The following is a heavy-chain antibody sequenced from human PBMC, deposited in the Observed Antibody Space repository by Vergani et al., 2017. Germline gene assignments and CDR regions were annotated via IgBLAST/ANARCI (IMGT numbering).Heavy chain of an antibody. V-gene: IGHV1-69*14. J-gene: IGHJ3*02. CDR2: IIPIFGTA. D-gene: IGHD3-10*01. Sequence: QVQLVQSGAEVKKPGSSVKVSCKASGGTFSSYAISWVRQAPGQGLEWMGRIIPIFGTANYAQKFQGRVTITADKSTITAYMELSSLRSEDTAVYYCARDINKHYYGSGSLGNAFDIWGQGTMVTVSS. CDR3: ARDINKHYYGSGSLGNAFDI. CDR1: GGTFSSYA.